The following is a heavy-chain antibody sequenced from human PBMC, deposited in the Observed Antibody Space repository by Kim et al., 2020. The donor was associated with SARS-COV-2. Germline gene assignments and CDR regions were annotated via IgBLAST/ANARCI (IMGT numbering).Heavy chain of an antibody. Sequence: SETLSLTCTVSGGSISSYYWSWIRQPPGKGLEWIGYIYYSGSTNYNPSLKSRVTISVDTSKNQFSLKLSSVTAADTAVYYCARHRVGAPFDYWGQGTLVT. CDR2: IYYSGST. CDR3: ARHRVGAPFDY. V-gene: IGHV4-59*08. J-gene: IGHJ4*02. D-gene: IGHD1-26*01. CDR1: GGSISSYY.